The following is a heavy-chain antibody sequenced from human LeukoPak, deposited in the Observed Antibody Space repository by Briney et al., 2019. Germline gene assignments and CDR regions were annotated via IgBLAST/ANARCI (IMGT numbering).Heavy chain of an antibody. CDR2: IYYSGST. CDR3: ARTPMVAPDY. Sequence: SETLSLTCTVSGGSISSSSYYWGWIRQPPGKGLEWIGSIYYSGSTYYNPSLKSRVTISVDTSKNQFSLKLSSVTAADTAVYYCARTPMVAPDYWGQGILVTVSS. D-gene: IGHD4/OR15-4a*01. J-gene: IGHJ4*02. CDR1: GGSISSSSYY. V-gene: IGHV4-39*01.